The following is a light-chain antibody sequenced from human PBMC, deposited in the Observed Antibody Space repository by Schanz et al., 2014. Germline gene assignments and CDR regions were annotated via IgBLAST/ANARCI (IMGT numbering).Light chain of an antibody. V-gene: IGKV1-5*01. CDR3: QKYNTWSLFS. J-gene: IGKJ3*01. CDR1: QSISNY. CDR2: DAS. Sequence: DIQMTQSPSTLSASVGDRITITCRASQSISNYLAWYQQKPGTAPKLLMYDASSLESGDPSRFSGSGYETEFTLTNSTVQPEDFATYYCQKYNTWSLFSFGPGTQVDIK.